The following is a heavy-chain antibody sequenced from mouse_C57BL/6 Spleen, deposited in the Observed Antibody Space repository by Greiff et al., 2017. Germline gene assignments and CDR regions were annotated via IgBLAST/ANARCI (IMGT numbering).Heavy chain of an antibody. D-gene: IGHD2-2*01. CDR3: ARRPSTMVTTTEYYFDY. CDR2: FYPGSGSI. V-gene: IGHV1-62-2*01. CDR1: GYTFTEYT. J-gene: IGHJ2*01. Sequence: QVQLQQSGAELVKPGASVKLSCKASGYTFTEYTIHWVKQRSGQGLEWIGWFYPGSGSIKYNEKFKDKATVTADKSSSTVYMELSRLTSEDSAVYFCARRPSTMVTTTEYYFDYWGQGTTLTVSS.